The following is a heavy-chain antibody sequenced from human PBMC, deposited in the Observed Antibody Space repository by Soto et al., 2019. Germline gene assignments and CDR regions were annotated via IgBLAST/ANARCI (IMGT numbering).Heavy chain of an antibody. J-gene: IGHJ5*02. D-gene: IGHD2-2*01. CDR1: GGSISSGDYY. V-gene: IGHV4-30-4*01. CDR3: ARVRCSSTSCYVLNWFDP. CDR2: IYYSGST. Sequence: SETLSLTCTVSGGSISSGDYYWSWIRQPPGKGLEWIGYIYYSGSTYYNPSLKSRVTISVDTSKNQFSLKLSSVTAADTAVYYCARVRCSSTSCYVLNWFDPWGQGTLVTVSS.